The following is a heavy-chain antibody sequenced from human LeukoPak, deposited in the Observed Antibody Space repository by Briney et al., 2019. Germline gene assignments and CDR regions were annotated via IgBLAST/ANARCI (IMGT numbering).Heavy chain of an antibody. V-gene: IGHV1-8*01. CDR2: MNPNSGNT. D-gene: IGHD3-10*01. J-gene: IGHJ6*03. CDR3: ARGPHYGSGSPDYYYYYMDV. CDR1: GYTFTSYG. Sequence: ASVEVSCKASGYTFTSYGINWVRQATGQGLEWMGWMNPNSGNTGYAQKFQGRVTMTRNTSISTAYMELSSLRSEDTAVYYCARGPHYGSGSPDYYYYYMDVWGKGTTVTVSS.